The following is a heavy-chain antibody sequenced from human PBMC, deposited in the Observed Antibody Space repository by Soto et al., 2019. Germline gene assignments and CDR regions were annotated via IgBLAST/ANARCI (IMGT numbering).Heavy chain of an antibody. CDR1: GYSLSDYY. CDR3: ARGGCTDGVCTYFFDS. Sequence: QVQLVQSGAEVKKPGASVKVSCKASGYSLSDYYMHWVRLAPGQGLEWMGWINPDSGATKSTQKFQGRVTMTMDTSISTVYMEVTSLRSDDTAVYYCARGGCTDGVCTYFFDSWGQGTLVAVSS. V-gene: IGHV1-2*02. J-gene: IGHJ4*02. D-gene: IGHD2-8*01. CDR2: INPDSGAT.